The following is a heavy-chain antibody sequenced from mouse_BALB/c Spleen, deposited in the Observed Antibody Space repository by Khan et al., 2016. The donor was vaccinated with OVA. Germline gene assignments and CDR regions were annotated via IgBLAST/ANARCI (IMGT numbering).Heavy chain of an antibody. Sequence: EVQLQVSGPRLVKPSQSLSLTCTVTGYSITSDYAWNWIRQFPGNKLEWMGYISYSGSTNYNPALKSRISITRDTSKNQFFLQLNSVSTENTATYDYARDGSRYNYAMDYWGQGTSVTVSS. V-gene: IGHV3-2*02. CDR1: GYSITSDYA. J-gene: IGHJ4*01. CDR2: ISYSGST. CDR3: ARDGSRYNYAMDY. D-gene: IGHD2-3*01.